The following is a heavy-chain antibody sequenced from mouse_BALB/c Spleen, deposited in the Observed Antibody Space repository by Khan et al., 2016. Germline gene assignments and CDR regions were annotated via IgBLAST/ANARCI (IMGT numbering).Heavy chain of an antibody. Sequence: QFQLVQSGPELKKPGETVKISCKASGYTFTNYGMNWVKQAPGKGLKWMGWINTYTGEPTYADDFKGRFAFSLETSASTAYLQINNLKNEDMATYFCARGDYGLAMDYWGQGTSVTVSS. CDR1: GYTFTNYG. D-gene: IGHD1-2*01. V-gene: IGHV9-1*02. CDR3: ARGDYGLAMDY. J-gene: IGHJ4*01. CDR2: INTYTGEP.